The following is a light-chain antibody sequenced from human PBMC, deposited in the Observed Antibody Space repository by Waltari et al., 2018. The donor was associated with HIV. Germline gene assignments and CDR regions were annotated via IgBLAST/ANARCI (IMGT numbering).Light chain of an antibody. CDR2: EDN. CDR1: SSDVGRYNV. J-gene: IGLJ3*02. Sequence: QSALTQPASVSGSPGQSITISCTGTSSDVGRYNVFSWYQQHPGKAPKLMIYEDNKRPSGVSNRFSGSKSGNTASLTISGLQAEDEADYSCCSYAGSSTWVFGGGTKLTVL. V-gene: IGLV2-23*01. CDR3: CSYAGSSTWV.